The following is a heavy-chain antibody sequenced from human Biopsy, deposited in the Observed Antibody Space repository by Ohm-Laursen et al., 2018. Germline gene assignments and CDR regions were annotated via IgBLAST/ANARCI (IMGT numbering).Heavy chain of an antibody. V-gene: IGHV4-39*01. Sequence: TLFLTCTASGGSISDSTYHWGWIRQSPGKGLEWIGNIYYSGNTDYSPSLKSRVTISVDTSNNQFSLKLRSVTAADTAVYYCARQVDFWSGYVDYWGQGTLVAVSS. D-gene: IGHD3-3*01. CDR1: GGSISDSTYH. J-gene: IGHJ4*02. CDR3: ARQVDFWSGYVDY. CDR2: IYYSGNT.